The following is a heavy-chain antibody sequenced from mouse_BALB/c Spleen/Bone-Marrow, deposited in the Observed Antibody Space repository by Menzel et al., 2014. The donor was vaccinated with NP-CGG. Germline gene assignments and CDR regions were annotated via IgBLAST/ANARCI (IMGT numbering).Heavy chain of an antibody. CDR3: ARGYSNNYAMDY. V-gene: IGHV1S137*01. Sequence: VQLQQSEAELVRPGVSVKISCKGSGYTFTDYAMHWVKQSHAESLEWIGVINTYFGDISYNQKFKGKATIAVDKTSRTVYMELARLTAEDSAIYYCARGYSNNYAMDYWGQGTSVTVSS. D-gene: IGHD2-5*01. CDR1: GYTFTDYA. J-gene: IGHJ4*01. CDR2: INTYFGDI.